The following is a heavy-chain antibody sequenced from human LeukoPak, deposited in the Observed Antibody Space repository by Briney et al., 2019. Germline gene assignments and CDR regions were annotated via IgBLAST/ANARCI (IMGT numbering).Heavy chain of an antibody. J-gene: IGHJ4*02. CDR1: GFTFSSYG. CDR3: AKDWEHCGGDSYIGY. CDR2: IWYDGSNK. Sequence: PGRSLRLSCAASGFTFSSYGMHWVRQAPGKGLEWVAVIWYDGSNKYYADSVKGRFTISRDNSKNTLYLQMNSLRAEDTAVYYCAKDWEHCGGDSYIGYWGQGTLVTVSS. D-gene: IGHD2-21*02. V-gene: IGHV3-33*06.